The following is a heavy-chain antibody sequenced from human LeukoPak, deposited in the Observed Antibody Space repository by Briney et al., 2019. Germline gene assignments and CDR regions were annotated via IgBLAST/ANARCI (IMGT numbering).Heavy chain of an antibody. J-gene: IGHJ4*02. V-gene: IGHV3-30-3*01. CDR2: ISYDGSNK. CDR3: AREKYYYDSSGYYHFDY. D-gene: IGHD3-22*01. CDR1: GFTFSSYA. Sequence: GGSLRLSCAASGFTFSSYAMHWVRQAPGKGLEWVAVISYDGSNKYYADSVKGRFTISRDNSKNTLYLQMNSLRAEDTAVYYCAREKYYYDSSGYYHFDYWGQGTLVTVSS.